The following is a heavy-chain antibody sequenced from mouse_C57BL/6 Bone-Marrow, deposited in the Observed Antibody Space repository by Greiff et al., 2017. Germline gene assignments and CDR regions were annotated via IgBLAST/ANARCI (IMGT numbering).Heavy chain of an antibody. CDR1: GFTFSDYG. J-gene: IGHJ1*03. V-gene: IGHV5-17*01. Sequence: EVKLVESGGGLVKPGGSLKLSCAASGFTFSDYGMHWVRQAPEKGLEWVAYISSGSITIYYADTVKGRFTISRDNAKNTLFLQMTSLRSEDTAMYYCARGTVVATFYWYFDVWGTGTTVTVSS. CDR3: ARGTVVATFYWYFDV. D-gene: IGHD1-1*01. CDR2: ISSGSITI.